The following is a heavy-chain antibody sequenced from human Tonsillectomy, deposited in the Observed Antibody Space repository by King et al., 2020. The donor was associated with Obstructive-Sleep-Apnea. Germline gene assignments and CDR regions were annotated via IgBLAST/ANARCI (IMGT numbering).Heavy chain of an antibody. Sequence: PLQESGPGLVKPSETLSLTCTVSGYSISSGYYWGWIRQPPGKGLEWIGSIYHSGSTYYNPSLKSRVTISVDTSKNQFSLKLSSVTAADTAVYYCARDLRDYYDSSGYYYGQFDYWGQGTLVTVSS. D-gene: IGHD3-22*01. CDR2: IYHSGST. J-gene: IGHJ4*02. CDR3: ARDLRDYYDSSGYYYGQFDY. V-gene: IGHV4-38-2*02. CDR1: GYSISSGYY.